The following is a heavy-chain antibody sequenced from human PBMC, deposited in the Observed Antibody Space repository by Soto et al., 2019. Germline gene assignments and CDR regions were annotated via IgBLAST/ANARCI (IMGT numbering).Heavy chain of an antibody. Sequence: GASVKVSCKASGYTFTSYGISWVRQAPGQGLEWMGWISAYNGNTNYAQQLQGRDTMTTDTSTSTAYMELRSLRSDDTAVYYCARDRDYYDSSGYTYNWFDPWGQGTLVTVSS. V-gene: IGHV1-18*01. CDR1: GYTFTSYG. D-gene: IGHD3-22*01. CDR3: ARDRDYYDSSGYTYNWFDP. CDR2: ISAYNGNT. J-gene: IGHJ5*02.